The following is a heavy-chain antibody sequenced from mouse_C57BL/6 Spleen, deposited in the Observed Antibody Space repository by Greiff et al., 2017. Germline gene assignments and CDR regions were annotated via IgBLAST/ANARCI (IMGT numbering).Heavy chain of an antibody. CDR2: IDPSDSYT. V-gene: IGHV1-59*01. D-gene: IGHD2-5*01. Sequence: QVQLKQPGAELVRPGTSVKLSCKASGYTFTSYWMHWVKQRPGQGLEWIGVIDPSDSYTNYNQKFKGKATLTVDTSSSTAYMQLSSLTSEDSAVYYCARNYSNYGFAYWGQGTLVTVSA. CDR1: GYTFTSYW. J-gene: IGHJ3*01. CDR3: ARNYSNYGFAY.